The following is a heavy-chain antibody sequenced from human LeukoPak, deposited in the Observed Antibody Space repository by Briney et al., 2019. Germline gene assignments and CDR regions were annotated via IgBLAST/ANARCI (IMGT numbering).Heavy chain of an antibody. D-gene: IGHD6-19*01. Sequence: SETLSLTCAVYGGSFSGYYWSWIRQPPGKGLEWIGEINHSGSTNYNPSPKSRVTISVDTSKNQFSLKLSSVTAADTAVYYCARARDSIAVAAPWFDPWGQGTLVTVSS. CDR1: GGSFSGYY. V-gene: IGHV4-34*01. CDR2: INHSGST. CDR3: ARARDSIAVAAPWFDP. J-gene: IGHJ5*02.